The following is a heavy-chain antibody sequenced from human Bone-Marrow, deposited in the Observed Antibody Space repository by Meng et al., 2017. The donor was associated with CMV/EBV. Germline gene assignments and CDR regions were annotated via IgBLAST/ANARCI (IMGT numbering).Heavy chain of an antibody. Sequence: SETLSLTCTVSGGSISSSSYYWGWVRQPPGKGLEWIASIYYSGSTYYSPSLASRVTISVDTSKNQFSLKVSSVTAADTAVYYCTRDLLNGLTSDYWGQGTLVTVSS. D-gene: IGHD1-14*01. CDR2: IYYSGST. CDR1: GGSISSSSYY. CDR3: TRDLLNGLTSDY. V-gene: IGHV4-39*07. J-gene: IGHJ4*02.